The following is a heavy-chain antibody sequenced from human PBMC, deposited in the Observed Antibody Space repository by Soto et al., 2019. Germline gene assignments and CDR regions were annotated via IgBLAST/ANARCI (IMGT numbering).Heavy chain of an antibody. CDR2: VYHSGTT. CDR1: GGSIRSYY. V-gene: IGHV4-59*01. Sequence: PSETLSLTCTVSGGSIRSYYWSWIRQPPGKGLEWIGHVYHSGTTNYNPSLKSRVTISVDTSKSQFSLKLTSETAADTAVYYCARARWYDAFDVWGQGTVVTVSS. J-gene: IGHJ3*01. CDR3: ARARWYDAFDV. D-gene: IGHD2-15*01.